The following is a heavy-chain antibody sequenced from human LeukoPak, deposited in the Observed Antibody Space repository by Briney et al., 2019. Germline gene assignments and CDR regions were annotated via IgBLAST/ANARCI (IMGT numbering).Heavy chain of an antibody. CDR3: VRGSSSGQYFDS. V-gene: IGHV3-74*01. D-gene: IGHD6-6*01. J-gene: IGHJ4*02. CDR2: IDSDGIGT. Sequence: GGSLRLPCAASGFTFSSYWMHWVRQAPGEGLVWVSRIDSDGIGTFYADSVRGRFTISRDNAKNTLYLLMNSLRVEDTTVYYCVRGSSSGQYFDSWGQGTLVTVCS. CDR1: GFTFSSYW.